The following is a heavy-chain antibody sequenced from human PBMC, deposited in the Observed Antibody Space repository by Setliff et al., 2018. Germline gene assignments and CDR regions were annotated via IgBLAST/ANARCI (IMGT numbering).Heavy chain of an antibody. Sequence: SETLSLTCTVSGDSISNYYWGWIRQSPGKGLEWIGSMYYSGSTYYNPSLKSRVTISVDTSKNQFSLNLSSVTAADTAIYYCARIVPLGGTDRWGQGTLVTVSS. V-gene: IGHV4-39*07. CDR1: GDSISNYY. D-gene: IGHD1-1*01. CDR3: ARIVPLGGTDR. CDR2: MYYSGST. J-gene: IGHJ5*02.